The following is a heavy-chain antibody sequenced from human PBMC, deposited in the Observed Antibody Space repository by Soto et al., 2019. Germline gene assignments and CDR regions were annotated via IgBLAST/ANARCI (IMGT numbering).Heavy chain of an antibody. Sequence: ASVNVSCKSFGYTFNACYMHWGRQAPGQGLEWMGVINPSGDGTSYAQKFQGRVTMTRDTSTSTVYMELSSLRSEDTAVYYCARVALGYDYADVWGQGTTVTVSS. J-gene: IGHJ6*02. V-gene: IGHV1-46*02. CDR1: GYTFNACY. CDR2: INPSGDGT. D-gene: IGHD4-17*01. CDR3: ARVALGYDYADV.